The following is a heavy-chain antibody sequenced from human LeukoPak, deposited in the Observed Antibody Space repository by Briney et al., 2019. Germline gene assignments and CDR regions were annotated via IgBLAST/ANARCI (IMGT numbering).Heavy chain of an antibody. CDR2: IFYSGNT. D-gene: IGHD3-3*01. Sequence: SETLSLTCTVSGGSINSSSYYWGWIRQPPGKGLEWIGSIFYSGNTYDNPSLKSRVTISVDTSKNQFSLKLSSVTAADTAVYYCARDRPYYDFWSGYYLIDYWGQGTLVTVSS. CDR3: ARDRPYYDFWSGYYLIDY. CDR1: GGSINSSSYY. V-gene: IGHV4-39*02. J-gene: IGHJ4*02.